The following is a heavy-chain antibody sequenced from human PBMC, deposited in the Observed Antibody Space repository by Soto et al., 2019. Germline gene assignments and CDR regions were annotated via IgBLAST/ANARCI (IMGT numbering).Heavy chain of an antibody. CDR3: AKVETGTTSFTGFDY. J-gene: IGHJ4*02. CDR2: ISYDESNK. V-gene: IGHV3-30*18. D-gene: IGHD1-1*01. Sequence: QVQLVESGGGVVQPGRSLRLSCAASGFTFSSYGVHWVRQAPGKGLEWVAFISYDESNKHYADSVKGRFTISRDNSKNTPYLQMNSLRAEDTAVYYCAKVETGTTSFTGFDYWGQGTLVTVSS. CDR1: GFTFSSYG.